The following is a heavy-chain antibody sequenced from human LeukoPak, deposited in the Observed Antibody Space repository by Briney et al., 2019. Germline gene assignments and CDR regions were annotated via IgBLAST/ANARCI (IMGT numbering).Heavy chain of an antibody. J-gene: IGHJ4*02. Sequence: ASVKVSCKASGGTFSSYAISWVRQAPGQGLEWMGWITPSGGTNYPQKFQGRVAITRDTSIITAYMDLSRLTSDDTAVYYCARDRYGDGFAHFDYWGQGALVTVSS. V-gene: IGHV1-2*02. CDR3: ARDRYGDGFAHFDY. CDR2: ITPSGGT. CDR1: GGTFSSYA. D-gene: IGHD5-24*01.